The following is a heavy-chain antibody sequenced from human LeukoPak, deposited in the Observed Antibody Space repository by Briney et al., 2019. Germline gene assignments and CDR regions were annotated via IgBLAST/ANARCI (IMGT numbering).Heavy chain of an antibody. D-gene: IGHD6-6*01. CDR2: TRNKADSYTR. J-gene: IGHJ4*02. V-gene: IGHV3-72*01. Sequence: GGSLRLSCAASIFTFSDHYIDWVRQAPGKGLEWVGRTRNKADSYTREYAASVKGRFTISSDDSKNSLYLQMNSLKTEVTAVDNCAAIAARPGVDYWGQGTLVTVSS. CDR3: AAIAARPGVDY. CDR1: IFTFSDHY.